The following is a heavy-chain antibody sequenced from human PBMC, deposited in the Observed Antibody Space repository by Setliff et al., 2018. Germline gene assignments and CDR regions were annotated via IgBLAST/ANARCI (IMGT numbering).Heavy chain of an antibody. V-gene: IGHV4-59*01. Sequence: PSETLSLTCTVSGGSISSYYWSWIRQPPGKGLEWIGYIYYSGSTNYNPSLKSRVTISVDTSKNQFSLKLSSVTAADTAVYYCARDSITVIGVGSSDYYYYMDVWGKGTTVTVSS. CDR2: IYYSGST. CDR1: GGSISSYY. D-gene: IGHD3-3*01. CDR3: ARDSITVIGVGSSDYYYYMDV. J-gene: IGHJ6*03.